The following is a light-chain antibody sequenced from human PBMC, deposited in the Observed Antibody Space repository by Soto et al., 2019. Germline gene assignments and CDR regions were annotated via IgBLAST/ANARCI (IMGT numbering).Light chain of an antibody. CDR3: TSHTRSTTLV. Sequence: QSVLTQPASVSGSPGQSITISCTGSSSDVGAYNYVSWYQQHPGKVPKLMIYDVTNRPSGVSSRFSGSKSGNTASLTISGLQAEDEADYYCTSHTRSTTLVFGGGTKLTVL. J-gene: IGLJ2*01. CDR2: DVT. V-gene: IGLV2-14*01. CDR1: SSDVGAYNY.